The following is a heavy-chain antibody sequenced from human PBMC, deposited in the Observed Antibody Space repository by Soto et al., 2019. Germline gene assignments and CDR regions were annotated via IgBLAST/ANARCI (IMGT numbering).Heavy chain of an antibody. D-gene: IGHD1-26*01. CDR2: ISAYSGNT. J-gene: IGHJ3*01. CDR1: GYTFTRSG. Sequence: GASVKVSCKASGYTFTRSGISWVRQAPGQGLEWMGWISAYSGNTNYAQKVQDRVTVTADTSTNTAYMEIRSLTSDDTAVYYCARAPVHAVGGTSCCAFDVWGQGTMVTVSS. CDR3: ARAPVHAVGGTSCCAFDV. V-gene: IGHV1-18*01.